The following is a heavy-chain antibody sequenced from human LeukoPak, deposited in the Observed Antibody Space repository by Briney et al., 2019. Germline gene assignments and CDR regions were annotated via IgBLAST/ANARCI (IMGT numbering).Heavy chain of an antibody. Sequence: GGSLRLSCAASGFTVSRNYMSWVRQAPGKGLEWVSVSYSGGDTYYPDSVKGRFTVSRDNPKNTVYLQMNSLRAEDTAVYFCARSPVLDRNDWPFADWGQGTLVTVSS. CDR3: ARSPVLDRNDWPFAD. CDR1: GFTVSRNY. J-gene: IGHJ4*02. D-gene: IGHD1-1*01. CDR2: SYSGGDT. V-gene: IGHV3-53*01.